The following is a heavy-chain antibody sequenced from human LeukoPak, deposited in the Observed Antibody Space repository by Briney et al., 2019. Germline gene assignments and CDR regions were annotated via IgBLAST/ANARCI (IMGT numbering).Heavy chain of an antibody. D-gene: IGHD3-10*02. V-gene: IGHV3-48*03. CDR3: AELGITMIGGV. CDR2: ISSSGSTI. Sequence: GGSLRLSCAASQFTFSSYAMSWVRQAPGKGLEWVSYISSSGSTIYYADSVKGRFTISRDNAKNSLYLQMNSLRAEDTAVYYCAELGITMIGGVWGKGTTVTISS. J-gene: IGHJ6*04. CDR1: QFTFSSYA.